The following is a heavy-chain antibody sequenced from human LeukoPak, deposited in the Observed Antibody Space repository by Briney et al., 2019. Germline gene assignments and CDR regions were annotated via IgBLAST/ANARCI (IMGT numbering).Heavy chain of an antibody. Sequence: GGSLRLSCVGTGFNFGSYVMSWIRQAPGKGLEWVSYISSSGSTIYYADSVKGRFTISRDNAKNSLYLQMNSLRAEDTAVYYCARVDCSSTSCYSNALDYWGQGTLVTVSS. V-gene: IGHV3-11*01. D-gene: IGHD2-2*01. CDR3: ARVDCSSTSCYSNALDY. CDR2: ISSSGSTI. CDR1: GFNFGSYV. J-gene: IGHJ4*02.